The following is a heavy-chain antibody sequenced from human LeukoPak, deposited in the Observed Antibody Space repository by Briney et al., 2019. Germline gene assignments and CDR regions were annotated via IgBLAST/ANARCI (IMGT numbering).Heavy chain of an antibody. V-gene: IGHV1-8*01. CDR2: MNPNSGNT. Sequence: ASVKVSCKASGYTFTSYDINWVRQATGQGLEWMRWMNPNSGNTGYAQKFQGRVTMTRNTSISTAYMELSSLRSEDTAVYYCARGRGKKLLLYYMDVWGKGTTVTISS. CDR1: GYTFTSYD. J-gene: IGHJ6*03. CDR3: ARGRGKKLLLYYMDV. D-gene: IGHD2-15*01.